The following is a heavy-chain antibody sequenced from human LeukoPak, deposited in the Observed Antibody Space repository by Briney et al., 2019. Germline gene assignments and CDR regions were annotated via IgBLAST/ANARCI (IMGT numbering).Heavy chain of an antibody. V-gene: IGHV4-30-2*01. D-gene: IGHD5-12*01. CDR3: GRRGYSVNWFDP. CDR1: GGSISSGGYS. Sequence: PSETLSLTCAVSGGSISSGGYSWSWLRQPPGKGLEWIGYIYHSGSTYYNPSLKSRVTISLDRSQNQFSLKLTSVTAPDTAGYYRGRRGYSVNWFDPWGQGTLVTVSS. J-gene: IGHJ5*02. CDR2: IYHSGST.